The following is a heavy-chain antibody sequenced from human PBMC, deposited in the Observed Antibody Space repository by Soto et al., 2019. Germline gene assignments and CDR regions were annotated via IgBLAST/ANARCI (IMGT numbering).Heavy chain of an antibody. CDR1: GYTFINYG. D-gene: IGHD2-2*01. CDR3: SLEKYHDYVGGAFDY. V-gene: IGHV1-18*01. CDR2: ISVYNDNA. Sequence: QVQLVQSGAEVKKPGASVKVSCKTSGYTFINYGFSWVRQAPGQGLEWMGWISVYNDNAHYAQKCQGRVTMTTDTSTSTAYMELRSLTSDDTAVYYCSLEKYHDYVGGAFDYWGQGTLVTVSS. J-gene: IGHJ4*02.